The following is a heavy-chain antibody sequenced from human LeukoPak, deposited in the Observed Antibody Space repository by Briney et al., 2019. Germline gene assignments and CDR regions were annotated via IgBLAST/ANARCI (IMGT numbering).Heavy chain of an antibody. Sequence: ASVKVSCKASGYTFTGYYMHWVRQAPGQGLEWMGWINPNSGGTNYAQKFQGRVTITADKSTSTAYMELSSLRSEDTAVYYCARRGDGYNFGYYYYYYMDVWGKGTTVTVSS. D-gene: IGHD5-24*01. CDR1: GYTFTGYY. V-gene: IGHV1-2*02. CDR3: ARRGDGYNFGYYYYYYMDV. CDR2: INPNSGGT. J-gene: IGHJ6*03.